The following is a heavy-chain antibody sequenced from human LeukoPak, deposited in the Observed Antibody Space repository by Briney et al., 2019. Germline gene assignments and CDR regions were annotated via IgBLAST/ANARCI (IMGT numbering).Heavy chain of an antibody. J-gene: IGHJ4*02. CDR1: VFTSNKAW. CDR3: TTELVWFGVLAH. CDR2: IKSKTGGGTT. D-gene: IGHD3-10*01. V-gene: IGHV3-15*01. Sequence: PGGSLRLSCAGSVFTSNKAWMTWVRHSAGKGREWVGRIKSKTGGGTTDYAAPVKDRFTISRDDSKSTLYLQMNSLQTEDTGVYYCTTELVWFGVLAHWGQGTLATVSS.